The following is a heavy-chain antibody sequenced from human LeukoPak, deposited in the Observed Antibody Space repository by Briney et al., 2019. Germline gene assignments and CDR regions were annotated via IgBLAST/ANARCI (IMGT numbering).Heavy chain of an antibody. CDR3: ATSGDFGSLAY. CDR2: ISYSGST. Sequence: SETLSLTCTVSGGSISSSGHYWTWIRQHPGKGLEWIGYISYSGSTYYNPSLNSRITISSDTSKNQFSLNLNSVTAADTAVYYCATSGDFGSLAYWGQGTLVTVSS. V-gene: IGHV4-31*03. J-gene: IGHJ4*02. CDR1: GGSISSSGHY. D-gene: IGHD2/OR15-2a*01.